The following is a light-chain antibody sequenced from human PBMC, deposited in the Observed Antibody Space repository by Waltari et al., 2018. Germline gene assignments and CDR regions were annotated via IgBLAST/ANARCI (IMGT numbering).Light chain of an antibody. CDR1: SSDVGAYNY. V-gene: IGLV2-14*01. CDR2: EVN. CDR3: TSSSSSTTLYL. Sequence: QSALTQPASVSGSPGQSIAISCTGTSSDVGAYNYVSWYQQHPGKAPKLMIFEVNNRPSGVSNRFSGSKSGNTASLSISGLQAEDEADYYCTSSSSSTTLYLFGTGTKVTVL. J-gene: IGLJ1*01.